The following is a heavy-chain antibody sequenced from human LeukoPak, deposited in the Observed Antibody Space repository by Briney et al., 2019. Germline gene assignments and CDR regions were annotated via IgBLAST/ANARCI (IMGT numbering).Heavy chain of an antibody. CDR3: ARDFGITRVFDY. D-gene: IGHD3-10*01. CDR2: INAGNGNT. CDR1: GYTFTSYA. V-gene: IGHV1-3*01. Sequence: ASVKVSCKASGYTFTSYAMHWVRQAPGQRLEWMGWINAGNGNTKYSQKFQGRVTITRDTSASTAYIELSSLRSEDTAVYYCARDFGITRVFDYWGQGTLVTVSS. J-gene: IGHJ4*02.